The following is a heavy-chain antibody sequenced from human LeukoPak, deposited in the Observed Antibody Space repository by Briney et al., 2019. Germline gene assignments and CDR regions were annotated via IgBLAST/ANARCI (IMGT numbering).Heavy chain of an antibody. D-gene: IGHD2-2*01. CDR2: ISGSGGST. CDR3: ARTDCSSTSCYYDY. CDR1: GFTFSSYA. J-gene: IGHJ4*02. V-gene: IGHV3-23*01. Sequence: PGGSLRLSCAASGFTFSSYAMSWVRQAPGKGLEWVSAISGSGGSTYYADSVKGRFTISRDNSKNTLYLQMNSLRAEDTAVYYCARTDCSSTSCYYDYWGQGTLVTVSS.